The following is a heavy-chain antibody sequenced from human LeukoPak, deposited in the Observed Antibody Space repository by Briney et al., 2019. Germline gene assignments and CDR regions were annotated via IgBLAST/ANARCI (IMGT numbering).Heavy chain of an antibody. D-gene: IGHD3-16*02. J-gene: IGHJ4*02. V-gene: IGHV4-39*07. CDR2: IYYSGST. CDR3: ARGDRVWGSYPNLDY. Sequence: SETPSLTCTVSGGSISSSSYYWGWIRQPPGKGLEWIGSIYYSGSTYYNPSLKSRVTISVDTSKNQFSLKLSSVTAADTAVYYCARGDRVWGSYPNLDYWGQGTLVTVSS. CDR1: GGSISSSSYY.